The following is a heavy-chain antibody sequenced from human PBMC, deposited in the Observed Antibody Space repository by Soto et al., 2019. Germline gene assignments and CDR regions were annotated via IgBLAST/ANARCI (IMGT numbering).Heavy chain of an antibody. CDR2: IYYSGST. Sequence: SETLSLTCTVSGGSISSSSYYWGWIRQPPGKGLEWIGSIYYSGSTYYNPSLKSRVTISVDTSKNQFSLKLSSVTATDTAVYYCAFQGSYSITYYYYGMDVWGQGTTVTVSS. D-gene: IGHD3-10*01. J-gene: IGHJ6*02. CDR3: AFQGSYSITYYYYGMDV. CDR1: GGSISSSSYY. V-gene: IGHV4-39*01.